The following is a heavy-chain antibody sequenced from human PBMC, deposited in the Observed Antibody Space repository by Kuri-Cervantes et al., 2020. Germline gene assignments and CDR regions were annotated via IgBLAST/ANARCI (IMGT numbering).Heavy chain of an antibody. D-gene: IGHD3-10*02. J-gene: IGHJ4*02. V-gene: IGHV4-34*01. Sequence: SETLSLTCAVYGGSFSGHYWSWIRQPPGKGLEWIGEINHSGSTNYNPSLKSRVTISVDTSKNQFSLKLSSVTAADTAVYYCASVFGESHLDYWGQGTLVTVSS. CDR3: ASVFGESHLDY. CDR1: GGSFSGHY. CDR2: INHSGST.